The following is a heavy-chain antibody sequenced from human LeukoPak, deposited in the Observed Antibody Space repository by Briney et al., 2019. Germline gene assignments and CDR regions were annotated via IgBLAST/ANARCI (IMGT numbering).Heavy chain of an antibody. CDR2: INPNSGGT. D-gene: IGHD5-18*01. V-gene: IGHV1-2*02. CDR3: ARDSAPLWLAFDY. Sequence: ASVMVSCKASGYTFTGYYLHWVRQAPGQGLEWMVWINPNSGGTNYAQKFQGRVTMTRDTSISTAYMELSRLRSDDTAVYYCARDSAPLWLAFDYWGQGTLVTVSS. CDR1: GYTFTGYY. J-gene: IGHJ4*02.